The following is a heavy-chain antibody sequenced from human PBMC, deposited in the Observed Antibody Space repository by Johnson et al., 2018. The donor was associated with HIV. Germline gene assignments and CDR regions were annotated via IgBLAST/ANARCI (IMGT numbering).Heavy chain of an antibody. Sequence: QVQLVESGGGVVQPGRSLRLSCAASGFTFSSYAMHWVRQAPGKGLEWVSVISYDGSNKYYADSVKGRFTISREDSKNTIYLQMNSLKTEDTAVYYCSTDRYSGYVGIWGQGTMVTVSS. D-gene: IGHD5-12*01. CDR1: GFTFSSYA. CDR2: ISYDGSNK. J-gene: IGHJ3*02. V-gene: IGHV3-30*03. CDR3: STDRYSGYVGI.